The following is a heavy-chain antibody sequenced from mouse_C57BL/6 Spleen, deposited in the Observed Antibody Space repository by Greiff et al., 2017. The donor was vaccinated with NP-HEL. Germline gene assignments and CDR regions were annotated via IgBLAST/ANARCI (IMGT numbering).Heavy chain of an antibody. J-gene: IGHJ4*01. CDR1: GYSITSGYD. Sequence: VQLQQSGPGMVKPSQSLSLTCTVTGYSITSGYDWHWIRHFPGNKLEWMGYISYSGSTNYNPSLKSRISITHDTSKNHFFLKLNSVTTEDTATYYCAREGYDGGAMDYWGQGTSVTVSS. V-gene: IGHV3-1*01. D-gene: IGHD2-2*01. CDR2: ISYSGST. CDR3: AREGYDGGAMDY.